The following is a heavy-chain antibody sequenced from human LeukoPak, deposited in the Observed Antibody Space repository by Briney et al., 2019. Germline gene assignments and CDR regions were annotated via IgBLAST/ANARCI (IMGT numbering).Heavy chain of an antibody. Sequence: SETLSLTCTVSGGSISSYYWSWVRQPPGKGLEWIGYIYYSGSTNYNPSLNSRVTVSVDTSKNQFSLKLSSVTAADTAVYYCARDRRRYYYDSSGSLDAFDIWGQGTMVTVSS. CDR1: GGSISSYY. J-gene: IGHJ3*02. CDR2: IYYSGST. D-gene: IGHD3-22*01. CDR3: ARDRRRYYYDSSGSLDAFDI. V-gene: IGHV4-59*01.